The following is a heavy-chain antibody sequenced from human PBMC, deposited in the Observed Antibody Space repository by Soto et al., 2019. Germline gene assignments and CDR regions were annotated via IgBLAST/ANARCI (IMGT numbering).Heavy chain of an antibody. CDR2: IIPILDIA. Sequence: QVQLVQSGAEVKKPGSSVKVSCKASGGTFSSYSLSWVRQAPGQGLEWMGRIIPILDIANYAQKFQGRLTITADISTSTAYMELSSLRSEDTAVYYCAREEQRLAPPFWGQGTLVTVSS. V-gene: IGHV1-69*04. CDR3: AREEQRLAPPF. CDR1: GGTFSSYS. D-gene: IGHD6-25*01. J-gene: IGHJ4*02.